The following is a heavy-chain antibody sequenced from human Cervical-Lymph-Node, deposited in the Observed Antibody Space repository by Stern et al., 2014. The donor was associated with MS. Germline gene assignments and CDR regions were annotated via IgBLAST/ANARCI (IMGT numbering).Heavy chain of an antibody. CDR2: ISAYNGNT. CDR3: ARDGEVATIFGVAERGYFDY. V-gene: IGHV1-18*01. Sequence: QVQLGQSGAEVKKPGASVKVSCKASGYTFTSYGISWVRQAPGQGLEWMGWISAYNGNTNYAQKLQGRVTMTTGTSTSTAYMELRSLRSDDTAVYYCARDGEVATIFGVAERGYFDYWGQGTLVTVSS. J-gene: IGHJ4*02. D-gene: IGHD3-3*01. CDR1: GYTFTSYG.